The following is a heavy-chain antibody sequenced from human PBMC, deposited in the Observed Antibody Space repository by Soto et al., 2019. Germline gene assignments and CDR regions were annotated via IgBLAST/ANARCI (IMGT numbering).Heavy chain of an antibody. V-gene: IGHV3-23*01. Sequence: EVQLLESGGGLVQPGGSLRLSCAASGFTFSFCAMNWVRQAPGKGLEWVSSTRGSGGDTYYADSVRGRFTISRDNSKNQLYLQMNSLRVEDTAVYYCVKGHSHSYYYFDYWGQGTLVTVSS. J-gene: IGHJ4*02. D-gene: IGHD1-26*01. CDR2: TRGSGGDT. CDR3: VKGHSHSYYYFDY. CDR1: GFTFSFCA.